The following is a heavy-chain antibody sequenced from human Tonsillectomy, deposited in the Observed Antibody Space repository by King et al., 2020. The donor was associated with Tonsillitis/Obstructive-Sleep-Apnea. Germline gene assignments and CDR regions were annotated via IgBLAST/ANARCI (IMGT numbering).Heavy chain of an antibody. D-gene: IGHD3-16*01. J-gene: IGHJ2*01. CDR2: ISSSGCTI. CDR1: GFTFSSYE. Sequence: HLVQSGGGLVQPGGSLRLSCAASGFTFSSYEMNWVRQAPGKGLEWVSYISSSGCTIYYADSVKGRFTISRDNAKNSLYLQMNSLRAEDTAVYYCARVGGLGYFDLWGRGTLVTVSS. CDR3: ARVGGLGYFDL. V-gene: IGHV3-48*03.